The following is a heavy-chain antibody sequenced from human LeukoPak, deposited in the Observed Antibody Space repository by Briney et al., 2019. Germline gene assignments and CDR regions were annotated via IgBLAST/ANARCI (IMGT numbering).Heavy chain of an antibody. J-gene: IGHJ6*04. CDR2: IYSSGST. CDR1: GGSISSGSYY. Sequence: SQTLSLTCTVSGGSISSGSYYWSWIRQPPGKGLEWIGRIYSSGSTNYNPFLKSRVTISVDTSKNQFSLKLSSVTAADTAVYYCARSLGVGDVWGKGITVTISS. CDR3: ARSLGVGDV. D-gene: IGHD2-15*01. V-gene: IGHV4-61*02.